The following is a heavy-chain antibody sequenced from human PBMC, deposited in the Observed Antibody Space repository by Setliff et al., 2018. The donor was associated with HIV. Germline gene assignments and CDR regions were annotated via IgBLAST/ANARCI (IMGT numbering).Heavy chain of an antibody. CDR3: ARQKGRRLWAFDS. CDR1: GGSISSYY. D-gene: IGHD3-16*01. V-gene: IGHV4-4*08. J-gene: IGHJ4*02. CDR2: IYTSGST. Sequence: SETLSLTCTVSGGSISSYYWSWIRQPPGKGLEWIGYIYTSGSTYYNPSLKSRLSISVDTSKNQFSLKLTSMTVADTALYYCARQKGRRLWAFDSWGQGTLVTVSS.